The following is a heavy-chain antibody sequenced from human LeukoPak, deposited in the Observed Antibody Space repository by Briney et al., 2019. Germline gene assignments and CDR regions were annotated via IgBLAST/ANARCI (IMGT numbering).Heavy chain of an antibody. CDR2: IIPIFGTA. CDR1: GGTFSSYA. J-gene: IGHJ6*03. V-gene: IGHV1-69*13. Sequence: GASVKVSCKASGGTFSSYAISWVRQAPGQGLEWMGGIIPIFGTANYAQKFQGRVTITADESTSTAYMELSSLRSEDTAVYYCARDGLWFGEAQTNMGMVNSRYYYYYYMDVWGKGTTVTVSS. CDR3: ARDGLWFGEAQTNMGMVNSRYYYYYYMDV. D-gene: IGHD3-10*01.